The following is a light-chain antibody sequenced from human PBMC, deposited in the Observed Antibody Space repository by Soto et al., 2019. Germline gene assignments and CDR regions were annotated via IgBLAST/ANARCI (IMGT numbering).Light chain of an antibody. CDR2: NTS. CDR3: ALYVGGGTVV. V-gene: IGLV8-61*01. CDR1: SGSVLTSYY. J-gene: IGLJ2*01. Sequence: QTVVSQEPSFSVSPGGTITVTCGLSSGSVLTSYYPSWYQQTPGQAPRTLIYNTSIRSSGVPDRFSGSIVGNKAALTITGAQADDEWLYYLALYVGGGTVVFGGGTQLTVL.